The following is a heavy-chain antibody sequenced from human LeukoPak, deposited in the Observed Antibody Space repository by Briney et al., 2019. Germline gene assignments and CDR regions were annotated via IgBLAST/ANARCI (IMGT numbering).Heavy chain of an antibody. CDR1: GFAVSDSY. J-gene: IGHJ6*03. D-gene: IGHD2-15*01. CDR3: AKSIGCSGGICYSADYYYYMDV. V-gene: IGHV3-53*01. Sequence: GESLKISCAASGFAVSDSYMSWVRQVPGKGLEWVSFIYTGGNTYYADSVKGRFTISRDNSKNTLFLQMNSLRDDDTAVYYCAKSIGCSGGICYSADYYYYMDVWGKGTTVTVSS. CDR2: IYTGGNT.